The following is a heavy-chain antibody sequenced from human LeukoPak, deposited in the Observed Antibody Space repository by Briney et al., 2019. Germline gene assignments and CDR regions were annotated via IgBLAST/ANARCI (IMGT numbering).Heavy chain of an antibody. J-gene: IGHJ4*02. CDR1: GGTFSSYA. CDR3: ARASRPGYCSGGSCPFDY. Sequence: GSSVKVSCKASGGTFSSYAIGWVRQAPGQGLEWMGRIIPIFGTANYAQKFQGRVTITADKSTSTAYMELSSLRSEDTAVYYCARASRPGYCSGGSCPFDYWGQGTLVTVSS. D-gene: IGHD2-15*01. CDR2: IIPIFGTA. V-gene: IGHV1-69*06.